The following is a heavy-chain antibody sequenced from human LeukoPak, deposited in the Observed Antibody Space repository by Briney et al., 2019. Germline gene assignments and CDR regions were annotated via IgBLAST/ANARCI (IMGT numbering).Heavy chain of an antibody. Sequence: PSETLSLTCTVSCGYISSYYGSWIRQPPGKGLEWIGYIYYSGTTNYNPSLRSHVTIPVATSKNQFSLKLSSVTAADTAVYYCARSDHYYDSSGYYYGFFDYWGQGTLVTVSS. V-gene: IGHV4-59*01. D-gene: IGHD3-22*01. CDR2: IYYSGTT. CDR1: CGYISSYY. CDR3: ARSDHYYDSSGYYYGFFDY. J-gene: IGHJ4*02.